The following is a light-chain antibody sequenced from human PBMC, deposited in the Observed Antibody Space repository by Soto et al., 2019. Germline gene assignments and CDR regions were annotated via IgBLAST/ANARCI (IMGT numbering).Light chain of an antibody. J-gene: IGKJ4*01. Sequence: DIVMTQSPDALAVSLGERATINCKSSQSVLYSSNNKNYLAWYQQKPGQPPKLXXYWASTRESGVPDRFSGSGSGTDFTLTISSLQAEDVAVYYCQQYYSTPRLTFGGGTKVDIK. V-gene: IGKV4-1*01. CDR1: QSVLYSSNNKNY. CDR3: QQYYSTPRLT. CDR2: WAS.